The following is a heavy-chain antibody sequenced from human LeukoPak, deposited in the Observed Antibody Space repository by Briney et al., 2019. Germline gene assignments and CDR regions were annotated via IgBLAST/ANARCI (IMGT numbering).Heavy chain of an antibody. V-gene: IGHV1-18*01. Sequence: ASVKVSCKASGYTFTSYGISWVRQAPGQGLEWMGWISAYNGNTNYAQKFQGRVTITADKSTSTAYMELSSLRSEDTAVYYCARSYCSSTSCLLQYPVDYWGQGTLVTVSS. D-gene: IGHD2-2*01. J-gene: IGHJ4*02. CDR1: GYTFTSYG. CDR2: ISAYNGNT. CDR3: ARSYCSSTSCLLQYPVDY.